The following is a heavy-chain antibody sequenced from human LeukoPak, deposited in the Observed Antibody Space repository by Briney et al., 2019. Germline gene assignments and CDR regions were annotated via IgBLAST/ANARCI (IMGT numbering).Heavy chain of an antibody. D-gene: IGHD3-10*01. V-gene: IGHV4-4*07. CDR2: IYTSGST. CDR1: GGSISSYD. J-gene: IGHJ5*02. Sequence: SETLSLTCTVSGGSISSYDWSWIRQPAGKGLEWIGRIYTSGSTNYNPSLKSRVTMSVDTSKNQFSLKLSSVTAADTAVYYCARDLESGGVLLWFGELETYNWFDPWGQGTLVTVSS. CDR3: ARDLESGGVLLWFGELETYNWFDP.